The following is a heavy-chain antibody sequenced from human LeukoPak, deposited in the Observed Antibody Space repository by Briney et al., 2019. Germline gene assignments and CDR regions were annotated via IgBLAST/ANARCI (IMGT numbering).Heavy chain of an antibody. CDR2: INSDGSRT. CDR1: GFTFSSYW. Sequence: GGSLRLSCAASGFTFSSYWMHWVRQAPGKGLVLVSRINSDGSRTSYADSVKGRFTISRDNSKNTLYLQMNSLRAEDTAVYYCAKERERLVLNNWFDPWGQGTLVTVSS. J-gene: IGHJ5*02. V-gene: IGHV3-74*01. CDR3: AKERERLVLNNWFDP. D-gene: IGHD6-19*01.